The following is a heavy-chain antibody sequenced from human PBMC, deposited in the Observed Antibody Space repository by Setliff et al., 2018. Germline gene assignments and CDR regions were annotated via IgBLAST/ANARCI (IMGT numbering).Heavy chain of an antibody. CDR3: ARDEWELVGLESAFDI. V-gene: IGHV1-18*01. CDR2: ISAYNGNT. J-gene: IGHJ3*02. Sequence: ASVKVSYKASGYTFTSYGISWVRQAPGQGLEWMGWISAYNGNTNYAQKLQGRVTMTTDTSTSTAYMELRSQRSDDTAVYYCARDEWELVGLESAFDIWGQGTMVTVSS. CDR1: GYTFTSYG. D-gene: IGHD1-26*01.